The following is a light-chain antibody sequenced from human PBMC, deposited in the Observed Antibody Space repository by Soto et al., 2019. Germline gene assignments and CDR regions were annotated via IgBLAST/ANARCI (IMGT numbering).Light chain of an antibody. V-gene: IGKV3-20*01. J-gene: IGKJ5*01. Sequence: EIVLTQSPGTLSLSPGERATLSCRASQSVSRYLAWYQQKPGQAPRLLMYGASTRATGIPARFSGSGSGTDFTLTISRLEPEDFAVYYCQQYGSSPITFGQGTRLEIK. CDR1: QSVSRY. CDR3: QQYGSSPIT. CDR2: GAS.